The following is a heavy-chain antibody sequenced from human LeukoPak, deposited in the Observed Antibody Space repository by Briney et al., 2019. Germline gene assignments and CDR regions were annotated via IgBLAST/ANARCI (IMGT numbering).Heavy chain of an antibody. J-gene: IGHJ6*03. CDR3: ARETLYYMDV. V-gene: IGHV4-59*01. CDR1: GGSISNYY. Sequence: SETLSLTCTVSGGSISNYYWSWIRQPPGKGLEWIGYIYYSGSTNYNPSLKSRVTISVDTSKNQFSLKLSSVTAADTAVYYCARETLYYMDVWGKGTTVTVSS. CDR2: IYYSGST.